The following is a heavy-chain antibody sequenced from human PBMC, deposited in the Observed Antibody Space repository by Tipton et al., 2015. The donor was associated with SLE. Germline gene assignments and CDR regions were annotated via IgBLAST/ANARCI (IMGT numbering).Heavy chain of an antibody. D-gene: IGHD3-16*01. CDR3: ARDNMITFGGPFSYYYYGMDV. V-gene: IGHV4-59*11. CDR2: IYYSGST. J-gene: IGHJ6*02. Sequence: TLSLTCTVSGGSISSHYWSWIRQPPGKGLEWIGYIYYSGSTNYNSSLKSRVTISVDTSKNQFSLKLSSVTAADTAVYYCARDNMITFGGPFSYYYYGMDVWGQGTTVTVSS. CDR1: GGSISSHY.